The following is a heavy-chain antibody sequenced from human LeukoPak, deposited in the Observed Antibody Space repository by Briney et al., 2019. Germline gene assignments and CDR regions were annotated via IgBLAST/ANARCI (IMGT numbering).Heavy chain of an antibody. CDR3: AKDKRYFDWLFPDY. J-gene: IGHJ4*02. CDR2: IRYDGSNK. Sequence: GGSLRLSCAASGFTFSSYGMHWVRQAPGKGLEWVAFIRYDGSNKYYADSVKGRFTISRDNSKNTLYLQMNSLRAEDTAVYYCAKDKRYFDWLFPDYWGQGTLVTVSS. V-gene: IGHV3-30*02. D-gene: IGHD3-9*01. CDR1: GFTFSSYG.